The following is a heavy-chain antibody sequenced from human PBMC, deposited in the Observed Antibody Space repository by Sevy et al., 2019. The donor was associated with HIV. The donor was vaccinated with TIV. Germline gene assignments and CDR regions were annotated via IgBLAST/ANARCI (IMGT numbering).Heavy chain of an antibody. J-gene: IGHJ6*02. CDR2: IRYDGSNK. V-gene: IGHV3-33*08. D-gene: IGHD2-2*01. Sequence: GGSLRLSCAASGFTVSSNYMTWVRQAPGKGLEWVAVIRYDGSNKYYEDSVKGRFTISRDNSKNTLYLQINSLRAEDTAVYYCARGPLRYCSSSSCYEGDNYYYGMDVWGQGTTVTVSS. CDR1: GFTVSSNY. CDR3: ARGPLRYCSSSSCYEGDNYYYGMDV.